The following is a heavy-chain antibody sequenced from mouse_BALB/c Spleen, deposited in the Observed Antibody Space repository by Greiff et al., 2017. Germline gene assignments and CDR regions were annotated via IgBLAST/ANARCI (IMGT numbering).Heavy chain of an antibody. V-gene: IGHV1S81*02. CDR1: GYTFTSYY. D-gene: IGHD3-3*01. J-gene: IGHJ4*01. CDR2: INPSNGGT. CDR3: TRSLRGYAMDY. Sequence: QVQLQQPGAELVKPGASVKLSCKASGYTFTSYYMYWVKQRPGQGLEWIGGINPSNGGTNFNEKFKSKATLTVDKSSSTAYMQLSSLTSEDSAVYYCTRSLRGYAMDYWGQGTSVTVSS.